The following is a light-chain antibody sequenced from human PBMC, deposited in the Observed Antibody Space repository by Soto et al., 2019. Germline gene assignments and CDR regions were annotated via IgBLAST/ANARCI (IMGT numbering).Light chain of an antibody. V-gene: IGKV4-1*01. CDR1: QSVLYSSNNKNY. Sequence: DIVMTQSPDSLAVSLGERATINCKSSQSVLYSSNNKNYLAWYQQKPGQPPKLLIYWASTLESGVPDRFSGSGSGTDFTLTIISLQAEDVAVSYCQQYYSTPLTFGGGTKVEIK. CDR3: QQYYSTPLT. J-gene: IGKJ4*01. CDR2: WAS.